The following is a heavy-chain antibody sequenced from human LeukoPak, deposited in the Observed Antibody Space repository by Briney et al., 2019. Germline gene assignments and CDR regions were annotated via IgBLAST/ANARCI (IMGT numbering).Heavy chain of an antibody. CDR1: GYTFTDYG. J-gene: IGHJ4*02. Sequence: ASVKVSCKASGYTFTDYGITWVRQAPGQGLEWMGWITTHIGTTYYAQMLQGRGIMTTNTSTSTAYMELRSLRSDDTAVYYCARGTGTTDYWGQGTLVTVSS. CDR2: ITTHIGTT. CDR3: ARGTGTTDY. V-gene: IGHV1-18*01. D-gene: IGHD1-1*01.